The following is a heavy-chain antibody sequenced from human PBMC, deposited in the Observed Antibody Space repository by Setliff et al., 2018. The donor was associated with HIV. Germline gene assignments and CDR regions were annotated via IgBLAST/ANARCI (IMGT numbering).Heavy chain of an antibody. Sequence: PSETLSLTCAVYGGSFSGYYWTWIRQPPGRGLEWIGEIIHSGGTNYNRSLKSRVTISVGTSKNQFSLNLSSVTAADTAVYYCARGGLGVVGAIDYWSQGTLVTVS. J-gene: IGHJ4*02. D-gene: IGHD2-15*01. CDR3: ARGGLGVVGAIDY. CDR1: GGSFSGYY. V-gene: IGHV4-34*01. CDR2: IIHSGGT.